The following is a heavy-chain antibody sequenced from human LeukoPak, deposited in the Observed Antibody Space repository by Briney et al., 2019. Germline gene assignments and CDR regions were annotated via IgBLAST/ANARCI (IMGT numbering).Heavy chain of an antibody. CDR2: IKGDG. D-gene: IGHD5-18*01. CDR3: AREKYSYGDIDY. CDR1: GFTFSSYW. Sequence: GGSLRLSCAASGFTFSSYWMHWVRHTPGEGLVWVSRIKGDGSYADSVKGRFTISRDNAKNSLYLQMNSLRAEDTAVYYCAREKYSYGDIDYWGQGTLVTVSS. V-gene: IGHV3-74*01. J-gene: IGHJ4*02.